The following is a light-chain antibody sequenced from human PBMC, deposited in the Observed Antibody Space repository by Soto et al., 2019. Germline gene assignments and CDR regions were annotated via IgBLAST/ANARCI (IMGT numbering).Light chain of an antibody. CDR1: QHINSY. V-gene: IGKV1-39*01. CDR3: QQSYKTPPS. Sequence: DIQMTQSPSSLSASVGDRVTITCRASQHINSYLNWYQQKPGKAPKLLIFAASDLQSGVPSRFSGSRSGTDFTLTISSLHPEDFATYYCQQSYKTPPSFGKGTKLEIK. CDR2: AAS. J-gene: IGKJ2*01.